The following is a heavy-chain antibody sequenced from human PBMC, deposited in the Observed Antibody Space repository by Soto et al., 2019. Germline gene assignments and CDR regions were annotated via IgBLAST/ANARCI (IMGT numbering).Heavy chain of an antibody. D-gene: IGHD6-13*01. Sequence: QVQLVESGGDVVQPGKSLRLSCAASGFSFSSYGMHWVRQAPGEGLEWVAVIWYDGSKNYYADSVKGRFTISRDNSKNTLYLQMNSLRAEDTAVYYCARFSSSWYGKIDYWGQGTLVTVSS. CDR1: GFSFSSYG. CDR2: IWYDGSKN. V-gene: IGHV3-33*01. J-gene: IGHJ4*02. CDR3: ARFSSSWYGKIDY.